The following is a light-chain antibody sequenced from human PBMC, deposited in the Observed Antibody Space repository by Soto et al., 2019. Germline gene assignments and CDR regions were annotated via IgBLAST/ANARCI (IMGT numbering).Light chain of an antibody. V-gene: IGKV4-1*01. CDR1: QSVLYSSDNRNY. Sequence: DIVMTQSPDSLAVSLGERATVNCKSGQSVLYSSDNRNYLAWYQQKPGQSPKLLISWASTRESGVPARFSGSGSGTDFTLTISSLQAEDVAVYFCQQYYTHPRTFGQGTKVEIK. CDR2: WAS. CDR3: QQYYTHPRT. J-gene: IGKJ1*01.